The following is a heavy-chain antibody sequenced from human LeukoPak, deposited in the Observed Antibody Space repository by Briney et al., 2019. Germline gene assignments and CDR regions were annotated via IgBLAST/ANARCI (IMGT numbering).Heavy chain of an antibody. V-gene: IGHV3-21*01. Sequence: GGSLRLSCAASGFTFSSYSMNWVRQAPGKGLEWVSSISSSSSYIYYADSVKGRFTISRDNSKNTLYLQMNSLRAEDTAVYYCARGQLVGVFDYWGQGTLVTVSS. D-gene: IGHD6-13*01. CDR2: ISSSSSYI. CDR3: ARGQLVGVFDY. CDR1: GFTFSSYS. J-gene: IGHJ4*02.